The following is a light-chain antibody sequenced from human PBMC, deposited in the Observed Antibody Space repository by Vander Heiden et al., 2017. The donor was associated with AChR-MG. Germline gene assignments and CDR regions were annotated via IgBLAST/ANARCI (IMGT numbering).Light chain of an antibody. V-gene: IGKV1-5*03. Sequence: DIQMTQSPSTLSASVGDRVTITCRASQSISSWLAWYQQKPGKAPKLLIYKAASVESGVPSRFSGSGSGTEFTLTISSLQPDDFATYYCQQYNSYSWTFGQGTKVEIK. J-gene: IGKJ1*01. CDR1: QSISSW. CDR3: QQYNSYSWT. CDR2: KAA.